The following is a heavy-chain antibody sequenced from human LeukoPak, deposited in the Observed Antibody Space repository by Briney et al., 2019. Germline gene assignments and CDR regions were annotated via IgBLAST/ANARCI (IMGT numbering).Heavy chain of an antibody. J-gene: IGHJ6*03. Sequence: ASVKVSCKASGGTFSSYAISWVRQAPGQGLEWMGWINAGNGNTKYSQEFQGRVTITRDTSASTAYMELSSLRSEDMAVYYCARGVPGVYYYYYMDVWGKGTTVTVSS. D-gene: IGHD7-27*01. CDR3: ARGVPGVYYYYYMDV. V-gene: IGHV1-3*03. CDR1: GGTFSSYA. CDR2: INAGNGNT.